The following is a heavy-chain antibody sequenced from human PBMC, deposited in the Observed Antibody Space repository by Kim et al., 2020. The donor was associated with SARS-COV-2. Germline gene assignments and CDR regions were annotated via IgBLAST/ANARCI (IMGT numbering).Heavy chain of an antibody. CDR3: ARAWNLDS. Sequence: GGSLRLSCAASGFTFGSYYMSWVRQAPGKGLEWVANIKQDGSEKYYVESVKGRATISRDNAKNSLFLQINSLRAKDTAVYYCARAWNLDSWGQGTLVTVSS. CDR1: GFTFGSYY. CDR2: IKQDGSEK. V-gene: IGHV3-7*03. J-gene: IGHJ4*02. D-gene: IGHD1-1*01.